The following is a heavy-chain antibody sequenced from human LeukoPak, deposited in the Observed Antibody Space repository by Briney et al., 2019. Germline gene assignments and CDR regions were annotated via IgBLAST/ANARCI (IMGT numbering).Heavy chain of an antibody. D-gene: IGHD5-12*01. CDR1: GYTFISYG. Sequence: ASVKVSCKASGYTFISYGISWVRQAPGQGLEWTGWISAYNGNTNYAQKVQGRVTMTTDTSTSTAYMEVKSLRSDDTAVYYCARSGAYGYYYYYYCMDVWGKGTTVTVSS. J-gene: IGHJ6*03. V-gene: IGHV1-18*01. CDR3: ARSGAYGYYYYYYCMDV. CDR2: ISAYNGNT.